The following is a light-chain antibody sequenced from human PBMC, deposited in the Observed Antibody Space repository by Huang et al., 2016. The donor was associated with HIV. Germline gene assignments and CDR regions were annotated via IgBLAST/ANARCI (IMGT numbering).Light chain of an antibody. CDR2: DAS. Sequence: DIQMTQSPSSLSASVGDRVTITCQASQDISNYLSWDKHKPGRAPKPLIFDASSLETGVPSRFSGSGSGTYFTLTIASLQPEDVATYYCQHYDDPYTFGQGTKLEIK. CDR3: QHYDDPYT. V-gene: IGKV1-33*01. CDR1: QDISNY. J-gene: IGKJ2*01.